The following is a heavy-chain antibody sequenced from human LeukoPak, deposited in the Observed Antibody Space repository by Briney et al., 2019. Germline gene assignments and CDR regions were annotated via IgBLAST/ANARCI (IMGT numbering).Heavy chain of an antibody. V-gene: IGHV4-4*07. CDR1: GASINSYY. Sequence: SETLSLTCAVSGASINSYYWNWIRQPAGKGLEWIGCIHASGINNYNPSLNSRISMSVDTSKNQFSLMLTSVTAADTAVYYCARDPGMETLGVVFDYWGQGTLVTVSS. J-gene: IGHJ4*02. CDR3: ARDPGMETLGVVFDY. CDR2: IHASGIN. D-gene: IGHD3-3*01.